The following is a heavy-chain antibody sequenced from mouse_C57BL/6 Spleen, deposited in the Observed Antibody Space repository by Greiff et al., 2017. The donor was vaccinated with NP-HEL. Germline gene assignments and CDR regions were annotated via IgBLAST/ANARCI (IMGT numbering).Heavy chain of an antibody. CDR1: GYAFSSSW. V-gene: IGHV1-82*01. CDR2: IYPGDGDT. J-gene: IGHJ3*01. Sequence: VQLQQSGPELVKPGASVKISCKASGYAFSSSWMNWVKQRPGKGREWIGRIYPGDGDTNYNGKFKGKATLTADKASSTAYMQPSSLTSEDSAVYFCARGGGPFAYWGQGTLVTVSA. CDR3: ARGGGPFAY.